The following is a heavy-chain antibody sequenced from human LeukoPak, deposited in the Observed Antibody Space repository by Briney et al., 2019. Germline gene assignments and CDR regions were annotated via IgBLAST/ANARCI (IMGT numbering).Heavy chain of an antibody. CDR3: ARALPYYYYGMDV. V-gene: IGHV3-7*03. CDR2: IKQDGSEK. CDR1: GFTFSSYW. J-gene: IGHJ6*02. Sequence: GGSLRLSCAASGFTFSSYWMTWVRQAPGKGLEWVANIKQDGSEKYYVDSVKGRFTISRDNAKNSLSLQMNSLRAEDTAVYYCARALPYYYYGMDVWGQGTTVTVSS. D-gene: IGHD1-26*01.